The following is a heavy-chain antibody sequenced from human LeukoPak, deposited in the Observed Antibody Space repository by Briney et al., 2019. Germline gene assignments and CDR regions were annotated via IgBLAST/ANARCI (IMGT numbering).Heavy chain of an antibody. J-gene: IGHJ4*02. CDR1: GYSISSGYY. CDR3: ARTTYYYDSSGYLGEGYFDY. Sequence: TETLSLTCAVSGYSISSGYYWGWIRQPPGKGLEWIGSIYHSGSTYYNPSLKSRATISVDTSKNQFSLKLSSVTAADTAVYYCARTTYYYDSSGYLGEGYFDYWGQGTLVTVSS. CDR2: IYHSGST. V-gene: IGHV4-38-2*01. D-gene: IGHD3-22*01.